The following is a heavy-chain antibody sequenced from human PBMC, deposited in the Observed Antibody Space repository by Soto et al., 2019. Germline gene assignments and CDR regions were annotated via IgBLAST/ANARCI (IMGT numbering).Heavy chain of an antibody. CDR3: ARYTGSNSLFDS. D-gene: IGHD1-26*01. Sequence: ASVKVSCKASGYTFTGDYLHWVRQAPGQGLEWMAWINPKSGYTKSAQKFQARVTLTRDTSISTAYMELRSLRSEDAAVYFCARYTGSNSLFDSWG. CDR1: GYTFTGDY. V-gene: IGHV1-2*02. J-gene: IGHJ4*01. CDR2: INPKSGYT.